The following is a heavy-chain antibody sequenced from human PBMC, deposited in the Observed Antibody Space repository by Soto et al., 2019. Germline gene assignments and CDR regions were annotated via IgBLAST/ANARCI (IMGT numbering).Heavy chain of an antibody. CDR3: ARDLSGDWNPPSYFDY. CDR1: GGTFSSYA. V-gene: IGHV1-69*06. Sequence: QMQLVQSGAEVKKPGSSVKVSCKASGGTFSSYAISWVRQAPGQGLEWMGGIIPIFGTANYAQKFQGRVTITADKSTSTAYMELSSLRSEDTAVYYCARDLSGDWNPPSYFDYWGQGTLVTVSS. CDR2: IIPIFGTA. D-gene: IGHD1-1*01. J-gene: IGHJ4*02.